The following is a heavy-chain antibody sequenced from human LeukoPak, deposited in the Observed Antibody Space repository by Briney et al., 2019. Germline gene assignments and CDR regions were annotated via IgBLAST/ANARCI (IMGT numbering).Heavy chain of an antibody. CDR3: VRELLKDDGDYYYSFYMDV. J-gene: IGHJ6*03. CDR1: GYIFTSSA. Sequence: ASVKVSCKTSGYIFTSSAISWVRQAPGQGLEWMGWISVYNGNTNYAQKLQGRVTMTTDTSTRTAYMELRSLRFDDTAVYYCVRELLKDDGDYYYSFYMDVWGKGTTVTVSS. D-gene: IGHD1-1*01. V-gene: IGHV1-18*01. CDR2: ISVYNGNT.